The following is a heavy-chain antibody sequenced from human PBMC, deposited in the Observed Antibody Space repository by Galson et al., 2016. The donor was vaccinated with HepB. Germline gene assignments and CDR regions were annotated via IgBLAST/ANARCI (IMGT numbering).Heavy chain of an antibody. J-gene: IGHJ4*02. V-gene: IGHV3-33*01. CDR3: ARDFYDFWSGYLGGNYFDY. CDR1: GFTFSSYG. CDR2: IWYDGSNK. Sequence: SLRLSCAASGFTFSSYGMHWVRQAPGKGLKWVAFIWYDGSNKYYGDSVKGRFTISRDNAKNSLYLQMNSLRAEDTAVYYCARDFYDFWSGYLGGNYFDYWGQGTLVTVSS. D-gene: IGHD3-3*01.